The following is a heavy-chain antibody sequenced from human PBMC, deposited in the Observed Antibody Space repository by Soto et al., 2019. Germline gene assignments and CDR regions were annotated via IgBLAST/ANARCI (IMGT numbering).Heavy chain of an antibody. CDR1: GGSINSYY. Sequence: XGTLSLTCTVSGGSINSYYWSWIRQPAGKGLEWIGRIYNNGYANYNTSLKSRVTMSVDTSKNQFSLKMYSVTAADTAVYYCARVAGANFDYWGPGTLVTVSS. CDR3: ARVAGANFDY. CDR2: IYNNGYA. J-gene: IGHJ4*02. V-gene: IGHV4-4*07. D-gene: IGHD6-19*01.